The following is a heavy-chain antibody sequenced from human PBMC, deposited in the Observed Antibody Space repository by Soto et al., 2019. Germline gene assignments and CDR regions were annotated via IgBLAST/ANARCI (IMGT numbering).Heavy chain of an antibody. CDR3: AKDPNYDFWSGYLWGYFDY. CDR1: GFTFSSYA. J-gene: IGHJ4*02. CDR2: ISGSGGST. Sequence: GGSLRLSCAASGFTFSSYAMSWVRQAPGKGLEWVSAISGSGGSTYYADSVKGRFTISRDNSKNTLYLQMNSLRAEDTAVYYCAKDPNYDFWSGYLWGYFDYWGQGTLVTVSS. V-gene: IGHV3-23*01. D-gene: IGHD3-3*01.